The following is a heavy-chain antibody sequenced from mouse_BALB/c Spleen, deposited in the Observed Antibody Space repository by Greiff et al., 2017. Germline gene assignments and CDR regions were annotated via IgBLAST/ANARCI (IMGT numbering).Heavy chain of an antibody. V-gene: IGHV2-6-7*01. CDR3: AREGNYEHYCAMDY. J-gene: IGHJ4*01. CDR1: GFSLTGYG. D-gene: IGHD2-1*01. CDR2: IWGDGST. Sequence: VKLMESGPGLVAPSQSLSITCTVSGFSLTGYGVNWVRQPPGKGLEWLGMIWGDGSTDYNSALKSRLSISKDNSKSQVFLKMNSLQTDDTARYYCAREGNYEHYCAMDYWGQGTSVTVSS.